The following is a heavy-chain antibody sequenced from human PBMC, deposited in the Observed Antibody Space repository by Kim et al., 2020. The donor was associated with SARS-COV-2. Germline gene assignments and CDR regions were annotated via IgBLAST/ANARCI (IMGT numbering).Heavy chain of an antibody. V-gene: IGHV3-7*01. J-gene: IGHJ4*02. D-gene: IGHD2-2*01. CDR3: ARDFTTSSFFDY. Sequence: YYVDSVKGRSTISRDNAKNSLYVQMNSRRAEDTAVYYCARDFTTSSFFDYGGQGTLVTVSS.